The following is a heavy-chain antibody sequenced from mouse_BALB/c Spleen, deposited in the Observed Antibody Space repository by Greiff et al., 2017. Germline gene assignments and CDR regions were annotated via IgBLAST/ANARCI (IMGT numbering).Heavy chain of an antibody. J-gene: IGHJ3*01. V-gene: IGHV5-9-4*01. Sequence: EVKVVESGGGLVKPGGSLKLSCAASGFTFSSYAMSWVRQSPEKRLEWVAEISSGGSYTYYPDTVTGRFTISRDNAKNTLYLEMSSLRSEDTAMYYCARQGYYGSSYVPFAYWGQGTLVTVSA. CDR3: ARQGYYGSSYVPFAY. D-gene: IGHD1-1*01. CDR1: GFTFSSYA. CDR2: ISSGGSYT.